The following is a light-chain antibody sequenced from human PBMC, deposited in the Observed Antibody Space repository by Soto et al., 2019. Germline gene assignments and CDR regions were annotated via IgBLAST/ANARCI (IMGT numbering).Light chain of an antibody. CDR3: QSYDSSLSDLV. CDR2: GNS. V-gene: IGLV1-40*01. CDR1: SSNIGAGYD. Sequence: QSVLTQPPSVSGAPGQRVTISCTGSSSNIGAGYDVHWYQQLPGTAPKLLIYGNSNRPSGVPDRLSGSKSGTSASLAITGLQAEDEADYYCQSYDSSLSDLVFGAGTKVTVL. J-gene: IGLJ3*02.